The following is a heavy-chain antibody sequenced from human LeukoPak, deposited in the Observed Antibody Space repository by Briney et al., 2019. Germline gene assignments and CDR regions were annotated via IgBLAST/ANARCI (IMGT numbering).Heavy chain of an antibody. CDR3: ARDMSIAAAGTYRGDY. Sequence: PGGSLRLSCAASGFTFSRYSMNWVRQAPGKGLEWVSSISSSSSYIYYADSVKGRFTISRDNAKNSLYLQMNSLRAEDTAVYYCARDMSIAAAGTYRGDYWGQGTLVTVSS. CDR2: ISSSSSYI. J-gene: IGHJ4*02. D-gene: IGHD6-13*01. V-gene: IGHV3-21*01. CDR1: GFTFSRYS.